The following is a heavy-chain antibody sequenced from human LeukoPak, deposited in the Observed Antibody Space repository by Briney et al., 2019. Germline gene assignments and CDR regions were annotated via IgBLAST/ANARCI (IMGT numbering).Heavy chain of an antibody. D-gene: IGHD3-16*01. CDR3: TREVWGDSDAFDI. Sequence: GGSLRLSCAASGFTFSSYAMHWVRQAPGKGLEWVAVISYDGSNKYYADSVKGRFTISRDNSKNTLYLQMNSLRAEDTAVYYCTREVWGDSDAFDIWGQGTRVSVSS. V-gene: IGHV3-30-3*01. CDR1: GFTFSSYA. CDR2: ISYDGSNK. J-gene: IGHJ3*02.